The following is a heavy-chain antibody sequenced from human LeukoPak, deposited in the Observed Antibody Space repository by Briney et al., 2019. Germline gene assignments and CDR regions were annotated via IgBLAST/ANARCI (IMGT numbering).Heavy chain of an antibody. CDR2: ISVRGGGR. D-gene: IGHD3-9*01. CDR1: GFTFSTYF. V-gene: IGHV3-23*01. Sequence: GGSLRPSCAVSGFTFSTYFLRRVRQAPGKALHCVSTISVRGGGRYYADSVKGRFTISRDNSKNTMYLQMNSLRAEDTAVYYCAKSLTPLNYDISNSNGMDVWGQGTTVTVSS. J-gene: IGHJ6*02. CDR3: AKSLTPLNYDISNSNGMDV.